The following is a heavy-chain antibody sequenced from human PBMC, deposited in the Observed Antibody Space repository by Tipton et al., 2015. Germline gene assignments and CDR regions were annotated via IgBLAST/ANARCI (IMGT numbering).Heavy chain of an antibody. V-gene: IGHV4-34*08. CDR3: ARHKDSGTYPLDY. CDR1: GFTFSSYS. D-gene: IGHD3-10*01. CDR2: INYSATT. J-gene: IGHJ4*02. Sequence: LRLSCAASGFTFSSYSMNWVRQAPGKGLEWIGEINYSATTHYNPSLGSRVSMSVDTSKNQISLKLTSATAADTAIYYCARHKDSGTYPLDYWGQGTLVTVSS.